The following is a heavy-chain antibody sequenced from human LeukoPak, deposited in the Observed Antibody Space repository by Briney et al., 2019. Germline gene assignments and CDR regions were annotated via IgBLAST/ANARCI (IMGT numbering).Heavy chain of an antibody. Sequence: GGSLRLSCAASGFTFNSYTLHWVRQAPGKGPEWVALMSHDGSNIFYAKSVKGRFTISRDNSKNTLYLQMNNLRAEDTAVYSCARGATNDFWSGYGWFDPCGQGTLVTVSS. CDR2: MSHDGSNI. J-gene: IGHJ5*02. D-gene: IGHD3-3*01. V-gene: IGHV3-30-3*01. CDR1: GFTFNSYT. CDR3: ARGATNDFWSGYGWFDP.